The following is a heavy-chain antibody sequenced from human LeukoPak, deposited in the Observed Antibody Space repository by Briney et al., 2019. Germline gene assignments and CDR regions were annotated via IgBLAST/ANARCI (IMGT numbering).Heavy chain of an antibody. CDR2: ITSSGDCT. V-gene: IGHV3-23*01. CDR1: GCTFSIYA. J-gene: IGHJ4*02. CDR3: AKDRPNYYGSNGHYYRRDGDY. Sequence: PGGSLRLSCAASGCTFSIYAMSWVRQAPGKGLEWVSSITSSGDCTYYAVSVKRRFTLSRHNSENMLYLQMNSLRLEDTAVYFCAKDRPNYYGSNGHYYRRDGDYWGQGTLVTVSS. D-gene: IGHD3-22*01.